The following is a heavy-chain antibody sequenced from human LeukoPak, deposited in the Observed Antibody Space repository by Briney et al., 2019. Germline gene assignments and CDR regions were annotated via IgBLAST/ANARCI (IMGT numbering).Heavy chain of an antibody. CDR1: GGSFSGYY. Sequence: PSETLSLTCAVYGGSFSGYYWSWIRQPPGKGLEWIGEINHSGSTNYNPSLKSRVTISVDTSKNQFSLKLSSVTAADTAVYYCARGNTTDLDYWGQGTLVTVSS. CDR3: ARGNTTDLDY. V-gene: IGHV4-34*01. CDR2: INHSGST. J-gene: IGHJ4*02. D-gene: IGHD1-26*01.